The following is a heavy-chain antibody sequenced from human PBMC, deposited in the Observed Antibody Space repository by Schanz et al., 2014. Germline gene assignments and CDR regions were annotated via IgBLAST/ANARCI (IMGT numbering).Heavy chain of an antibody. V-gene: IGHV3-23*04. CDR1: GYTFSSNA. Sequence: EVQLVESGGGLVQPGGSLRLSCAASGYTFSSNAMSWVRQAPGKGLEWVSTISGSGGSTYYADSVKGRFTISRDNSKNSLYLQMNSLRAEDTAMYFCARPMYDWNDGLQYWGQGTLVTVSS. CDR3: ARPMYDWNDGLQY. CDR2: ISGSGGST. J-gene: IGHJ4*01. D-gene: IGHD1-1*01.